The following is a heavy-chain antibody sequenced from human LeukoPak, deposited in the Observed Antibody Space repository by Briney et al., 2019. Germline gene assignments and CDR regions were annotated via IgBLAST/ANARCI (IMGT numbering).Heavy chain of an antibody. CDR1: GYTFTGYY. V-gene: IGHV1-2*02. CDR3: ARDRPLIVVVSAMDV. Sequence: ASVKVSCKASGYTFTGYYMHWVRQAPGQGLEWVGWINPNSGGTNYAQKFQGRVTMTRDTSISTAYMELSRLRSDDTAVYYCARDRPLIVVVSAMDVWGKGTTVTVSS. CDR2: INPNSGGT. J-gene: IGHJ6*03. D-gene: IGHD2-2*01.